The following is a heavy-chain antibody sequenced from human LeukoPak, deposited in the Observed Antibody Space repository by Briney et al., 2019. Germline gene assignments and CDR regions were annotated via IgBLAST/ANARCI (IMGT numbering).Heavy chain of an antibody. J-gene: IGHJ4*02. D-gene: IGHD2-21*01. Sequence: PSETLSLTCGVSGCSISSGYYWGWIRQSPGKGLEWIGSIFHSGKTYYNLSLKSRVTISVDTSKNQFSLRLSSVTAADTAVYYCARGDIPDFWGQGTLVTVSS. CDR3: ARGDIPDF. V-gene: IGHV4-38-2*01. CDR2: IFHSGKT. CDR1: GCSISSGYY.